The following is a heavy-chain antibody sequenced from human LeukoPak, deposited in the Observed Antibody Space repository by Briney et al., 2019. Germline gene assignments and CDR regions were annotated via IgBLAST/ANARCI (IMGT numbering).Heavy chain of an antibody. V-gene: IGHV1-8*01. D-gene: IGHD3-16*01. Sequence: ASVKVSCKASGYTFTSYDIDWVRQATGQGLEWMGWMNPNSGNTGYAQKFQGRVTMTRNTSISTAYMELSSLRSEDTAVYYCARGLTVRGNWFDPWGQGTLVTVSS. CDR1: GYTFTSYD. CDR3: ARGLTVRGNWFDP. J-gene: IGHJ5*02. CDR2: MNPNSGNT.